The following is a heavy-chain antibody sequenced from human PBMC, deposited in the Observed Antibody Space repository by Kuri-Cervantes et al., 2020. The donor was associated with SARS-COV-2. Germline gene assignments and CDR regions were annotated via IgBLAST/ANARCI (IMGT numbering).Heavy chain of an antibody. V-gene: IGHV3-48*03. Sequence: GESLKISCAASGFTVSSNEMSWVRQAPGKGLEWVSYISSSGSTIYYADSVKGRFTISRDNAKNSLYLQMNSLRAEDTAVYYCASMDFWSGYYFDYWGQGTLVTVSS. CDR3: ASMDFWSGYYFDY. D-gene: IGHD3-3*01. CDR1: GFTVSSNE. CDR2: ISSSGSTI. J-gene: IGHJ4*02.